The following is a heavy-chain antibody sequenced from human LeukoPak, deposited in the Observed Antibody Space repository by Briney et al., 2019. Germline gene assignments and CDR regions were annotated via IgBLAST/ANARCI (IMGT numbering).Heavy chain of an antibody. J-gene: IGHJ4*02. CDR3: ARVVQGSSWKYYFDY. Sequence: KPSETLSLTCAVYGGSFSGYYWSWIRQPPGKGLEWIGEINHSGSTNYNPSLKSRVTISVDTSKNQFSLKLSSVTAADTAVYYCARVVQGSSWKYYFDYWGQGTLVTVSS. D-gene: IGHD6-13*01. V-gene: IGHV4-34*01. CDR2: INHSGST. CDR1: GGSFSGYY.